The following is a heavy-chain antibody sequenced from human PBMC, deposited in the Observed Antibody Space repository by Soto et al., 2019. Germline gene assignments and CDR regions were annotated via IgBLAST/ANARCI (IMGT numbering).Heavy chain of an antibody. CDR3: GKDHYVWSRDYLDL. CDR1: GFTLSNYA. V-gene: IGHV3-33*06. J-gene: IGHJ4*02. CDR2: SWYVASGGNI. D-gene: IGHD3-10*02. Sequence: QVQMVESGGGVAQPGRSLRLSCAASGFTLSNYAMHWVRQAPGKGLEWVAVSWYVASGGNIYYADSVKGRFAISRDDSKNTLYLEMKNLIADDAGVYDCGKDHYVWSRDYLDLWGQGTMVTFSS.